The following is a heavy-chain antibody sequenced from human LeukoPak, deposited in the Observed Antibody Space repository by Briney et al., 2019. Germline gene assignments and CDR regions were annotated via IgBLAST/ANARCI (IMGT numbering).Heavy chain of an antibody. CDR3: AKDSRGYGGSDLDY. J-gene: IGHJ4*02. D-gene: IGHD5-12*01. CDR2: ISGSGTGT. V-gene: IGHV3-23*01. CDR1: GFTFSSYA. Sequence: PEGSLRLSCAASGFTFSSYAMSWVRQAPGKGLEWVSAISGSGTGTYYADSVKGRFTISRDNSKNTLYLQMNSLRAEDTAVYYCAKDSRGYGGSDLDYWGQGTLVTVSS.